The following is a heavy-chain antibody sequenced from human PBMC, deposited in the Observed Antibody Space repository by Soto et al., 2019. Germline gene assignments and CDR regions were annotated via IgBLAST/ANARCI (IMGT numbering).Heavy chain of an antibody. CDR3: AKSLEDCSGGSCYLNYYYYYYMDV. CDR1: GFTFSSYG. V-gene: IGHV3-30*18. D-gene: IGHD2-15*01. CDR2: ISYDGSNK. J-gene: IGHJ6*03. Sequence: GGSLRLSCAASGFTFSSYGMHWVRQAPGKGLEWVAVISYDGSNKYYADSVKGRFTISRDNSKNTLYLQMNSLRAEDTAVYYCAKSLEDCSGGSCYLNYYYYYYMDVWGKGTTVTVSS.